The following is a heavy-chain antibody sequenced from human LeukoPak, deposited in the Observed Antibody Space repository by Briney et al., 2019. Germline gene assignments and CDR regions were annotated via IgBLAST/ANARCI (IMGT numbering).Heavy chain of an antibody. V-gene: IGHV4-34*01. J-gene: IGHJ5*02. D-gene: IGHD6-19*01. Sequence: SETLSLTCAVYGGSFSGYYWSWIRQPPGKGLEWIGEINHSGSTNYNPSLKSRVTISVDTSKNQFSLKLSSVTAADTAVYYCATGYSSGWYIRWFDLWGQGTLVTVSS. CDR2: INHSGST. CDR3: ATGYSSGWYIRWFDL. CDR1: GGSFSGYY.